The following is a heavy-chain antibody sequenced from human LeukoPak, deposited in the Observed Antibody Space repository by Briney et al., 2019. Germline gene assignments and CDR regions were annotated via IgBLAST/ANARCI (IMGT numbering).Heavy chain of an antibody. Sequence: GGSLRLSCAASGFTFSDYYMTWIRQAPGKGLEWVSYINTNGRTISYADSVKGRFTISRDNAKESLYLQMNSLRAEDTAVYYCATLWNWNLDYWGQGTLVTVSS. V-gene: IGHV3-11*04. CDR3: ATLWNWNLDY. CDR2: INTNGRTI. CDR1: GFTFSDYY. D-gene: IGHD1-1*01. J-gene: IGHJ4*02.